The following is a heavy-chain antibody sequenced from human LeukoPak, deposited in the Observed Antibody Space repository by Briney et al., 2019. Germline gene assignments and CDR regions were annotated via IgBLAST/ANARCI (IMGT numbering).Heavy chain of an antibody. J-gene: IGHJ4*02. CDR2: IWYDGSNK. V-gene: IGHV3-33*08. CDR3: ARERSLLTYYSDSSGYSIDY. Sequence: QPGRSLSLSCAASGFTFSSYAMHWVRQAPGKGLEWVAFIWYDGSNKYYADSVKGRFTISRDNSKNTLYLQMNSLRAEDTAVYYCARERSLLTYYSDSSGYSIDYWGQGTLVTVSS. CDR1: GFTFSSYA. D-gene: IGHD3-22*01.